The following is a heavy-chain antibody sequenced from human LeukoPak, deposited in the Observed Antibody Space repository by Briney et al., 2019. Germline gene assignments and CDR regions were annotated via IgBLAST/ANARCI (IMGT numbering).Heavy chain of an antibody. V-gene: IGHV4-38-2*02. CDR1: GYSISSGYY. Sequence: SETLSLTCTVSGYSISSGYYWGWIRPPPGKGLEWIGSIYHSGSTYYNPSLKSRVTISVDTSKNQFSLKLSSVTAADTAVYYCARDRSLDIWGQGTMVTVSS. CDR3: ARDRSLDI. CDR2: IYHSGST. J-gene: IGHJ3*02.